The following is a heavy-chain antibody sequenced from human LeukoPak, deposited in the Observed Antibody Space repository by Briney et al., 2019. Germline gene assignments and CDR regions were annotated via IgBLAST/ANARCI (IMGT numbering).Heavy chain of an antibody. D-gene: IGHD1-14*01. CDR2: TYYRSKWYY. J-gene: IGHJ4*02. Sequence: SQTLSLTCAISGDSVSSNSAAWSWARQSPSRGLQWLGRTYYRSKWYYDYSVSVKSRITIIPDTSKNQFSLQLNSVTPEDTAVYYCARDPRTPAFDYWGQGTLVTVSS. V-gene: IGHV6-1*01. CDR1: GDSVSSNSAA. CDR3: ARDPRTPAFDY.